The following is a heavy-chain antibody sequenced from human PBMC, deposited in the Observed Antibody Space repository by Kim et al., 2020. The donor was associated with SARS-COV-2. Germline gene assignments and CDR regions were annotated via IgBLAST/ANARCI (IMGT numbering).Heavy chain of an antibody. Sequence: SETLSLTCTVSGGSVSSGSYYWSWIRQPPGKGLEWIGYIYYSGSTNYNPSLKSRVTISVDTSKNQFSLKLSSVTAADTAVYYCARERSGFYYYYGMDVWGQGTTVTVSS. J-gene: IGHJ6*02. CDR3: ARERSGFYYYYGMDV. D-gene: IGHD3-3*01. CDR1: GGSVSSGSYY. CDR2: IYYSGST. V-gene: IGHV4-61*01.